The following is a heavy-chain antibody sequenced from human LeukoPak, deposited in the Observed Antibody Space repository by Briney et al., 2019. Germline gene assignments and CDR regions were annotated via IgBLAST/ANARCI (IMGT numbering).Heavy chain of an antibody. CDR2: INHSGST. Sequence: PSETLSLTCAVYGGSFSDYSWNWIRQSPGKGLEWIGEINHSGSTIYNPSLKGRVTISADTSGNQFSLRLTSVSAADTGIYYCATGVTKPDPDVVVPAVLRVAQAFDSWGQGSLVTVSS. D-gene: IGHD2-2*01. CDR1: GGSFSDYS. V-gene: IGHV4-34*01. CDR3: ATGVTKPDPDVVVPAVLRVAQAFDS. J-gene: IGHJ4*02.